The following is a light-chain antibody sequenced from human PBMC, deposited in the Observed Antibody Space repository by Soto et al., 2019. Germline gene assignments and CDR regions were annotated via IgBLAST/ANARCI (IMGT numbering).Light chain of an antibody. CDR3: QQYGSSPRT. J-gene: IGKJ1*01. Sequence: EIVLTQSPGTLSLSPGERATLSCRASQSVSSNYLAWYQQKPGQAPTLLIFTASIRATGISDRFSGSGSGTDFTLTISRLEPEDFAVYYCQQYGSSPRTFGQGTKVDIK. V-gene: IGKV3-20*01. CDR1: QSVSSNY. CDR2: TAS.